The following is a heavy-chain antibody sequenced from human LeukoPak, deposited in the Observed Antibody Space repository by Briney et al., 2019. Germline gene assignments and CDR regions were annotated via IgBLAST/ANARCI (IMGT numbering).Heavy chain of an antibody. CDR3: ARVTMVRGVAGADY. CDR2: ISAYNGHT. J-gene: IGHJ4*02. D-gene: IGHD3-10*01. Sequence: ASVKVSCKASGYTFTNYGISWVRQAPGQGLEWMGWISAYNGHTNYAQKLQGRVTMTTDTSTTTVYMELRSLRSDDTAVYYCARVTMVRGVAGADYWGQGTLVTVSS. CDR1: GYTFTNYG. V-gene: IGHV1-18*01.